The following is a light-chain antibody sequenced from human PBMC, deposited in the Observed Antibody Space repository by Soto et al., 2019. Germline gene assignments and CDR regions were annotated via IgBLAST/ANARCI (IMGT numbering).Light chain of an antibody. J-gene: IGLJ2*01. CDR3: QAYDPTLRTSL. V-gene: IGLV1-40*01. CDR2: SNN. CDR1: SSNIGAGHA. Sequence: QLVLTQPHSVSGAPGQRVTISCTGRSSNIGAGHAVHWYQQLPGTAPKLLIHSNNNRPSGVPDRFSGSKSGTSASLAIAGLQADDEADYYCQAYDPTLRTSLFGGGTKVTVL.